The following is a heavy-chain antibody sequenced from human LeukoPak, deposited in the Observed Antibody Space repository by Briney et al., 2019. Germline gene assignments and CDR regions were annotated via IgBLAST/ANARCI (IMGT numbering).Heavy chain of an antibody. J-gene: IGHJ4*02. CDR3: ARVFARYSGSF. CDR1: NYSISTGYY. Sequence: SETLSLTCTVSNYSISTGYYWGWIRQPPGKGLEWIGSIYHSGNTYYNPSLKSRVTISVETSKSQFSLKLNFVAAADTAVYYCARVFARYSGSFWGQGTLVTVSS. D-gene: IGHD1-26*01. CDR2: IYHSGNT. V-gene: IGHV4-38-2*02.